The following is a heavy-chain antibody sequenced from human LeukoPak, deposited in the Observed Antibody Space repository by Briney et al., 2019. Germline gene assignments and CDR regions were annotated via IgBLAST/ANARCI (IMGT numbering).Heavy chain of an antibody. CDR3: ARRSSSEF. CDR1: GYSFSNYW. J-gene: IGHJ4*02. Sequence: GESLKISCKGSGYSFSNYWIGWVRQMPGKGLEWMAIINPGNPDTKYNPAFQGQVTISADKSISTAYLQWGSLKASDSAMYYCARRSSSEFWGQGTLVTVSS. D-gene: IGHD6-6*01. V-gene: IGHV5-51*01. CDR2: INPGNPDT.